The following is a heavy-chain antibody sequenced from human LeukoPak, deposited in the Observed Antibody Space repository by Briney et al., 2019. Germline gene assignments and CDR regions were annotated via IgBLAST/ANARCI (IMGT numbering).Heavy chain of an antibody. V-gene: IGHV3-64*01. J-gene: IGHJ4*02. CDR1: GFTFSKFA. CDR2: LSDTGGST. CDR3: AKDSHRLSVAGPHIDS. D-gene: IGHD6-19*01. Sequence: PGGSLRLSCAGSGFTFSKFAMHWVRQAPGKGLEYVAGLSDTGGSTFYTNSVKGRFTISRDDPQATVFLQMRSVGIEDTAIYYCAKDSHRLSVAGPHIDSWGQGTLVTVSS.